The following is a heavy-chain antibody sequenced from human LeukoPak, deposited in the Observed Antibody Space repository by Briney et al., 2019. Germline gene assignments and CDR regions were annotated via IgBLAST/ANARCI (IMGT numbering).Heavy chain of an antibody. CDR2: ISGSGGST. V-gene: IGHV3-23*01. CDR3: ASYSSGPMSFDY. J-gene: IGHJ4*01. D-gene: IGHD3-22*01. CDR1: GFTFSSYA. Sequence: GGSLRLSCAAPGFTFSSYAMSWVRQAPGKGLEWVSAISGSGGSTYYADSVKGRFTISRDNSKNTLYLQMNSLRAEDTAVYYCASYSSGPMSFDYWGHGTLVTVSS.